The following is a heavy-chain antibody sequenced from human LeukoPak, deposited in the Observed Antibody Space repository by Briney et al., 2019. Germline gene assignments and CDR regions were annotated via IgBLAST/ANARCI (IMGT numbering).Heavy chain of an antibody. CDR1: GGSISSYY. V-gene: IGHV4-59*08. D-gene: IGHD3-10*01. Sequence: SETLSLTCTVSGGSISSYYWSWIRQPPGKGLEWIGYIYYSGSTNYNPSLKSRVTISVDTSKNQFSLKLSSVTAADTAVYYCARHMMALYGSGSVDYWGRGTLVTVSS. J-gene: IGHJ4*02. CDR3: ARHMMALYGSGSVDY. CDR2: IYYSGST.